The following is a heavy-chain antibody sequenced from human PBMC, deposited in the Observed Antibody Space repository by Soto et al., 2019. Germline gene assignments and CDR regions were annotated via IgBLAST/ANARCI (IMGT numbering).Heavy chain of an antibody. D-gene: IGHD3-16*02. CDR2: IWYDGSNK. CDR1: GFSFSSFG. Sequence: QVQLVESGGGVVQPGRSLRLSCAASGFSFSSFGMHWVRQAPGKGLEWVAVIWYDGSNKYYSDSVKGRFTISRDNSKNTLSLQMNSLRAEDTAVYFCARSVSYLTTARYYYAMDVWGQGDAVTVSS. CDR3: ARSVSYLTTARYYYAMDV. J-gene: IGHJ6*02. V-gene: IGHV3-33*01.